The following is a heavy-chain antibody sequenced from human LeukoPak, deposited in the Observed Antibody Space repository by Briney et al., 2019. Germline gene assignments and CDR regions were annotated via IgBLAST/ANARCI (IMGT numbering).Heavy chain of an antibody. Sequence: ASVKVSCKTSGYSFSSYGISWVRQAPGQGPGWMGWISGYNGNTNYGQKVQGRVTMTTDTSTSTAYMELRSLRSDDTAVYYCARVASAGVGVSMGGDHWGQGTLVTVSS. D-gene: IGHD1-26*01. V-gene: IGHV1-18*04. J-gene: IGHJ4*02. CDR1: GYSFSSYG. CDR3: ARVASAGVGVSMGGDH. CDR2: ISGYNGNT.